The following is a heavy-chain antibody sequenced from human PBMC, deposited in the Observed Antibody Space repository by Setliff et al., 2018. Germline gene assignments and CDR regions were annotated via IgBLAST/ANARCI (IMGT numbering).Heavy chain of an antibody. CDR3: ARQLSRRWLHTKRPGRYFDY. J-gene: IGHJ4*03. D-gene: IGHD5-12*01. V-gene: IGHV1-69*10. CDR2: IIPILGIA. CDR1: GGTFSSYA. Sequence: GASVKVSCKASGGTFSSYAISWVRQAPGQGLEWMGGIIPILGIANYAQKFQGRVTITADKSTSTAYMELSSLRSEDTAVYYCARQLSRRWLHTKRPGRYFDYWGQGTTVTVSS.